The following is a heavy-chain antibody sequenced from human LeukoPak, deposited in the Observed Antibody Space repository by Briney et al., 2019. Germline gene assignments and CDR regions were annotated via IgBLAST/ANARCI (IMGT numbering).Heavy chain of an antibody. J-gene: IGHJ4*02. CDR1: ADSISNSNYY. D-gene: IGHD6-13*01. CDR3: ARLLADAKTDYFDC. Sequence: SETLSLTCTDSADSISNSNYYWGWIRQPPGKGLEWVGSGYFSGSTYYNPSLKSRGTISVDASKNQFSLKLSSVTAADTAVYYCARLLADAKTDYFDCWGQGTLVTVSS. V-gene: IGHV4-39*01. CDR2: GYFSGST.